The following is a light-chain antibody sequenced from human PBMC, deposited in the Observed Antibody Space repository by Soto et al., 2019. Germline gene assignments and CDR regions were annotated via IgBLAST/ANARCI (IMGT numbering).Light chain of an antibody. Sequence: DLPMTQSPSTLSASLGDTVTVPCRASQSVSGWLAWYQQKPGEAPKLLIYDASALPRGVPSRFSGSGSGTKFTLTIASLQPDDFATYYCQRYNSYPWTCGQGTKVDIK. CDR2: DAS. J-gene: IGKJ1*01. V-gene: IGKV1-5*01. CDR3: QRYNSYPWT. CDR1: QSVSGW.